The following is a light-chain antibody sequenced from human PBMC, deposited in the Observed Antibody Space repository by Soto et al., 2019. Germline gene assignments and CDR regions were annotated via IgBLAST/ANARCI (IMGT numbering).Light chain of an antibody. Sequence: QPVLTQPRSVSVSPGQAVTISCTGTSSDVGGYNYVSWYQHHPGKAPKLMIYDVSKRPSGVPDRFSGSRYGNTASLTISGLQAEDEADYYCCSYAGSYAYVLGTGTKLTVL. CDR3: CSYAGSYAYV. CDR2: DVS. J-gene: IGLJ1*01. V-gene: IGLV2-11*01. CDR1: SSDVGGYNY.